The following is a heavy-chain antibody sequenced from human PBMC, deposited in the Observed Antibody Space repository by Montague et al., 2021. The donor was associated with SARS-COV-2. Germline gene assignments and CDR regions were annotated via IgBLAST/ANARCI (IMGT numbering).Heavy chain of an antibody. J-gene: IGHJ5*02. CDR1: GGSTSSYF. CDR2: ISYSGST. Sequence: SETLSLTCTVSGGSTSSYFWSWIRQPPGKGLEWIAIISYSGSTNSNPSFKGRVTISIDTSRNQFSLKLRSVTAADTAVYYCARAMYRDSFDPWGQGTLVTVSS. V-gene: IGHV4-59*12. CDR3: ARAMYRDSFDP. D-gene: IGHD5-24*01.